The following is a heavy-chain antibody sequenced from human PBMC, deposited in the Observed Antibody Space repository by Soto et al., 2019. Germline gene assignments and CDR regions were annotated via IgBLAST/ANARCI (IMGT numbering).Heavy chain of an antibody. CDR2: INHSGST. CDR3: AREHSSSWPRRGYYYGMDV. V-gene: IGHV4-34*01. D-gene: IGHD6-13*01. CDR1: GGSFSGYY. J-gene: IGHJ6*02. Sequence: SETLSLTCAVYGGSFSGYYWSWIRQPPGKGLEWIGEINHSGSTNYNPSLKSRVTISVDTSKNQFSLKLSSVTAADTAVYYCAREHSSSWPRRGYYYGMDVWGRGTKVTVS.